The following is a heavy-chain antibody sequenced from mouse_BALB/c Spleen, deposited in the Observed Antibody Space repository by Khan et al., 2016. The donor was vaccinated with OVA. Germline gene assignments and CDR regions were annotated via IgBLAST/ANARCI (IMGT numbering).Heavy chain of an antibody. D-gene: IGHD2-3*01. CDR2: FDPENGNT. V-gene: IGHV14-1*02. Sequence: IQFVQSGAELVRPGALVKLSCKASGFTIKDYYIHWVKQRPQQGLEWIGGFDPENGNTIYDPTFQGKDSITADTSSNPAYLQLSSLTSEDTAVYYCTRDGYSPWFAYWGQGTLVTVSA. CDR3: TRDGYSPWFAY. CDR1: GFTIKDYY. J-gene: IGHJ3*01.